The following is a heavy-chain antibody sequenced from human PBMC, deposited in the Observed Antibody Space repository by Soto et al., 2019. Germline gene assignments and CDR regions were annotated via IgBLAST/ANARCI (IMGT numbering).Heavy chain of an antibody. CDR3: AGGQYDFDY. Sequence: QVQLVESGGGVVQPGRSLRLSCAASGFPFSSYGMHWVRQAPGKGLEWVAHISYDGSNKHYTDSVKGRFTISRDNSKNMLYLQMSSLRAEDTAVYYCAGGQYDFDYCGQGTRVSVSS. V-gene: IGHV3-30*03. CDR1: GFPFSSYG. J-gene: IGHJ4*02. D-gene: IGHD2-15*01. CDR2: ISYDGSNK.